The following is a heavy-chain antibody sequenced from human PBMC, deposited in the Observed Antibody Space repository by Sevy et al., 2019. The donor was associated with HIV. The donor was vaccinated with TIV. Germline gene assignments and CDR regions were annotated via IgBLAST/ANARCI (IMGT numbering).Heavy chain of an antibody. CDR1: GGSISSSNYY. Sequence: SETLSLTCTVSGGSISSSNYYWGWIRQPPGKGGEWIGTIYYSGSAYYNSSLKSRVTIFIDTSNNQFSLRLSSVTAADTAVYYCARRDYYGYSDSWGQGTLVTVSS. D-gene: IGHD3-3*01. V-gene: IGHV4-39*01. CDR3: ARRDYYGYSDS. CDR2: IYYSGSA. J-gene: IGHJ4*02.